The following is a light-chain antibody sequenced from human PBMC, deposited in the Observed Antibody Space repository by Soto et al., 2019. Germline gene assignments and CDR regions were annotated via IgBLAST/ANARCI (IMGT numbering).Light chain of an antibody. CDR1: QSVSSSY. J-gene: IGKJ5*01. CDR3: QQYGSSPRAIT. CDR2: GAS. Sequence: EIVLTQSPGTLSLSPGERATLSCRASQSVSSSYLAWYQQRPGQAPRLLIYGASSRATGIPDRFSGSGSGTDFTLTISRLEPGDFAVYYCQQYGSSPRAITFGQGTRLEIK. V-gene: IGKV3-20*01.